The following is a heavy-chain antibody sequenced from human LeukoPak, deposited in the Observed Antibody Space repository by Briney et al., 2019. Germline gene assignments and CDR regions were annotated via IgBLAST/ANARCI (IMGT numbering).Heavy chain of an antibody. CDR3: ATDGYNFDY. J-gene: IGHJ4*02. Sequence: GRSLRLSCAASGFAFDNYAMHWVRQAPGKGLDWVAGIIFDGRIEYYADSAKGRFTISRDNSRNTLYLQTNSLRAEDTAVYYCATDGYNFDYWGQGTLVTVSS. CDR2: IIFDGRIE. V-gene: IGHV3-30*04. D-gene: IGHD5-24*01. CDR1: GFAFDNYA.